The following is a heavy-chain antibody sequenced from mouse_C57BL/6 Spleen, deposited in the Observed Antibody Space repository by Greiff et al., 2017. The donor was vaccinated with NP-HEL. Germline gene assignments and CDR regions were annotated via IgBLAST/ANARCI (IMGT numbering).Heavy chain of an antibody. CDR1: GFTFSDYY. D-gene: IGHD1-1*01. CDR3: ARILRYQVPFFDY. Sequence: DVHLVESEGGLVQPGSSMKLSCTASGFTFSDYYMAWVRQVPEKGLEWVANINYDGSSTYYLDSLKSRFIISRDNAKNILYLQMSSLKSEDTATYYCARILRYQVPFFDYWGQGTTLTVSS. V-gene: IGHV5-16*01. CDR2: INYDGSST. J-gene: IGHJ2*01.